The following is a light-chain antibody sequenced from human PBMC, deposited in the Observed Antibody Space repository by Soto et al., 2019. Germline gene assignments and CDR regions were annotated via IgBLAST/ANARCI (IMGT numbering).Light chain of an antibody. Sequence: IQMTQSPSTLSAPVGDRVTITCQASQTIVTLLAWFQQKQGKAPNLLIYDASNLESGVPSRFSGSGSGTEFTLTISSLQSDDSATYFCQQYSHLVTFGQGTKLEIK. CDR2: DAS. J-gene: IGKJ2*01. CDR3: QQYSHLVT. V-gene: IGKV1-5*01. CDR1: QTIVTL.